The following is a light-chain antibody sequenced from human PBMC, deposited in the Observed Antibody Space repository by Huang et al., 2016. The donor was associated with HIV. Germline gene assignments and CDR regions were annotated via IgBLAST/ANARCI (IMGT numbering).Light chain of an antibody. Sequence: EIVLTQSPGTLSLSPGERATLSCRASQSISSSSLAWYLQKPGQAPTLLIHGASTRATDIPDRFSGSGAGTDFTLTISRLEPEDFAVYYCHQYGSQPFTFGPGTKVDIK. V-gene: IGKV3-20*01. J-gene: IGKJ3*01. CDR3: HQYGSQPFT. CDR2: GAS. CDR1: QSISSSS.